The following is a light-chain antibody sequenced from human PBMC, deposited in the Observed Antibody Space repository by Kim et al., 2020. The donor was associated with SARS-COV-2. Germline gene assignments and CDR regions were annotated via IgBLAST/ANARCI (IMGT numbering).Light chain of an antibody. CDR2: DVS. CDR1: SSDVGGYSY. V-gene: IGLV2-14*03. CDR3: SSYTNSNTWV. Sequence: QSVLTQPASVSGSPGQSITISCTGTSSDVGGYSYVSWYQQHPGNAPTLMIYDVSYRPSGVSNRFSGSKSGNTASLTISGLQAEDEANYYCSSYTNSNTWVFGGGTQLTVL. J-gene: IGLJ3*02.